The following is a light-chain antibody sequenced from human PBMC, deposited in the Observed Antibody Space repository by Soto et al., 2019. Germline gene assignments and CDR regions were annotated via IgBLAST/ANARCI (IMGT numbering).Light chain of an antibody. CDR2: KVS. V-gene: IGKV2-30*01. CDR3: MQGTHWPHT. Sequence: DVVMTQSPLSLPVTPGQPAPISCRSIQSLLYSDGNTFLRWSQQRPGQSPRRLVYKVSNRDSGVPDRFSGSGSGTDFTLKISGVEAEDVGLYYCMQGTHWPHTFGQGTKVDIK. J-gene: IGKJ1*01. CDR1: QSLLYSDGNTF.